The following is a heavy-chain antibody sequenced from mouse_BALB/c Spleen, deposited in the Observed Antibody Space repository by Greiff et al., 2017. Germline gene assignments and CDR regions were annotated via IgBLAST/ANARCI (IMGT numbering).Heavy chain of an antibody. D-gene: IGHD3-3*01. V-gene: IGHV5-9-3*01. CDR1: GFTFSSYA. Sequence: VQLVESGGGLVKPGGSLKLSCAASGFTFSSYAMSWVRQTPEKRLEWVATISSGGSYTYYPDSVKGRFTISRDNAKNTLYLQMSSLRSEDTAIYYCARRGTGNWGQGTLVTVSA. CDR2: ISSGGSYT. CDR3: ARRGTGN. J-gene: IGHJ3*01.